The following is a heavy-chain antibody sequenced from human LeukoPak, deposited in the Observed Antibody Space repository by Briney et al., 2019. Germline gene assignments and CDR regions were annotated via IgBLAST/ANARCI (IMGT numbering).Heavy chain of an antibody. D-gene: IGHD6-6*01. CDR2: MNPNSGNT. Sequence: ASVKVSCKASGYTFTSYDINWVRQATGQGLEWMGWMNPNSGNTGYAQKFQGRVTMTRNTSISTAYMELSSLRSEDTAVYYCARGNPEYSSSQKHFDYWGQGTLVTVSS. J-gene: IGHJ4*02. V-gene: IGHV1-8*01. CDR3: ARGNPEYSSSQKHFDY. CDR1: GYTFTSYD.